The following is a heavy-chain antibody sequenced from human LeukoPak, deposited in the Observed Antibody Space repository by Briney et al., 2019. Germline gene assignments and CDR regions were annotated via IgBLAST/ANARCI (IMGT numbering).Heavy chain of an antibody. CDR3: AREGYCSGGSCYYGMDV. CDR2: ISYDGSNK. CDR1: GFTFSSYA. Sequence: GGYLRLSCAASGFTFSSYAMHWVRQAPGKGLEWVAVISYDGSNKYYADSVKGRFTISRDNSKNTLYLQMNSLRAEDTAVYYCAREGYCSGGSCYYGMDVWGQGTTVTVSS. D-gene: IGHD2-15*01. J-gene: IGHJ6*02. V-gene: IGHV3-30-3*01.